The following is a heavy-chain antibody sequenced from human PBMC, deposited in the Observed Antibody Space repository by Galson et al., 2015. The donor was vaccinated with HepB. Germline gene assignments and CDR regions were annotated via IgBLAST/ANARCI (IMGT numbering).Heavy chain of an antibody. CDR2: INTNTGNP. D-gene: IGHD6-13*01. Sequence: SVKVSCKASGYTFTSYAMNWVRQAPGQGLEWMGWINTNTGNPTYAQGFTGRFVFSLDTSVSTAYLQISSLKAEDTAVYYCAREALVSAAAGENWFDPWGQETLVTVSS. V-gene: IGHV7-4-1*02. CDR1: GYTFTSYA. J-gene: IGHJ5*02. CDR3: AREALVSAAAGENWFDP.